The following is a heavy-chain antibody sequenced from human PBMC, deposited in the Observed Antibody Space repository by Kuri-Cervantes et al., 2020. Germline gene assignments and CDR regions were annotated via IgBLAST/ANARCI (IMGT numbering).Heavy chain of an antibody. CDR2: IYCSGST. CDR3: ARYRRCEGKGFDY. J-gene: IGHJ4*02. D-gene: IGHD1-14*01. Sequence: PEILSPTSTVSCGSISSYYWSWIRQPPGKGVEWIGYIYCSGSTNYNPSLKSRVTLSVDTSKNQVSLKMSSVTAADTAVYYCARYRRCEGKGFDYWGQGTLVTVSS. V-gene: IGHV4-59*13. CDR1: CGSISSYY.